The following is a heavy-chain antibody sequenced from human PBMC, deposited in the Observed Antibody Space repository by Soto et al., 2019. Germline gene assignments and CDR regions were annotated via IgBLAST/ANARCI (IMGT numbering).Heavy chain of an antibody. V-gene: IGHV3-30-3*01. Sequence: ESGGGVVQPGRSLRLSCAASGFTFSSYAMHWVRQAPGNGLEWVAVISYDGSNKYYADSVKGRFTISRDNSKNTLYLQMNSLRAEDTAVYYCARGPSLYGDYYYYGMDVWGQGTTVTVSS. CDR1: GFTFSSYA. J-gene: IGHJ6*02. D-gene: IGHD4-17*01. CDR2: ISYDGSNK. CDR3: ARGPSLYGDYYYYGMDV.